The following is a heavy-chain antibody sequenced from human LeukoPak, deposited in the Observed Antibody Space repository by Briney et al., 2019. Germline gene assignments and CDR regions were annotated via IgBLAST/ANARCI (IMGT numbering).Heavy chain of an antibody. J-gene: IGHJ4*02. CDR2: IYSGGST. D-gene: IGHD3-22*01. CDR3: ARAPPIYDSSGYLSY. Sequence: GGSLRLSCAASRFTVSSNYMSWVRQAPGKGLEWVSVIYSGGSTYYADSVKGRFTISRDNSKNTLYLQMNSLRAEDTAVYYCARAPPIYDSSGYLSYWGQGTLVTVSS. V-gene: IGHV3-53*01. CDR1: RFTVSSNY.